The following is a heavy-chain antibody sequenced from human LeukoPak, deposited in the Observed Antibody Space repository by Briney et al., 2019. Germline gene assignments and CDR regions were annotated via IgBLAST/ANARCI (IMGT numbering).Heavy chain of an antibody. V-gene: IGHV3-7*01. CDR2: IKQDGSEK. J-gene: IGHJ3*02. CDR3: ARDRSGGSAGDAFDI. Sequence: GGSLRLSCAASGFMFNSYWMTWVRQAPGKGLEWVANIKQDGSEKYYVDSVKGRFTISRDNAKNSLYLQMNSLRAEDTAVYYCARDRSGGSAGDAFDIWGQGTMVTVSS. D-gene: IGHD2-15*01. CDR1: GFMFNSYW.